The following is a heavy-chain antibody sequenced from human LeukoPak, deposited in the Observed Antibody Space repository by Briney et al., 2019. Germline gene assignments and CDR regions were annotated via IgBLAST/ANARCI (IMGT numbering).Heavy chain of an antibody. J-gene: IGHJ4*02. V-gene: IGHV3-30*18. CDR3: AKPVDTAMAFDY. CDR2: ISSDGSNK. D-gene: IGHD5-18*01. CDR1: GLSFNSCG. Sequence: GGSLRLSCAASGLSFNSCGMHWVRQAPGKGLEWVAVISSDGSNKYYADSVKGRFTISRDNSKNTLSLQMNSLRTEDTAVYYCAKPVDTAMAFDYWGQGTLVTVSS.